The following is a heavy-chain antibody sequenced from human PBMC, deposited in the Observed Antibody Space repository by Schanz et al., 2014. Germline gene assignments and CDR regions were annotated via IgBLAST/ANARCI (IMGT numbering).Heavy chain of an antibody. Sequence: EEQMVESGGGLVQSGGSLRLSCAVSGFTFSSYAMSWVRQAPGKGLEWVSTISGGGGGYRPYADSVKGRFTISRDNSINTLSLQMNSLSADDTAVYYCAKGQGAVINNWYFDLWGRGTLVAVSS. J-gene: IGHJ2*01. CDR3: AKGQGAVINNWYFDL. CDR2: ISGGGGGYR. D-gene: IGHD2-21*01. CDR1: GFTFSSYA. V-gene: IGHV3-23*04.